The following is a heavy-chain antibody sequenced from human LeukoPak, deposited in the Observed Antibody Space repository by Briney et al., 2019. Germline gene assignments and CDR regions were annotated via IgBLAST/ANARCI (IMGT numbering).Heavy chain of an antibody. V-gene: IGHV1-69*13. CDR1: GGTFSSYA. J-gene: IGHJ4*02. D-gene: IGHD1-26*01. CDR2: TIPIFGTA. Sequence: SVKVSCKAFGGTFSSYAISWVRQAPGQGLEWMGGTIPIFGTANYAQKFQGRVTITADESTSTAYMELSSLRSEDTAVYYCARGTSPGIVGAAIDYWGQGTLVTVSS. CDR3: ARGTSPGIVGAAIDY.